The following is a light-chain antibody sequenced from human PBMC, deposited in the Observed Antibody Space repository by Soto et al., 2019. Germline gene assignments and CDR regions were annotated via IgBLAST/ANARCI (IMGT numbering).Light chain of an antibody. J-gene: IGKJ1*01. V-gene: IGKV3-20*01. CDR3: QQYGSSPWT. CDR2: GTS. Sequence: EIVLTQSPGTLSLSPGERATLSCRASQSVSSSSLAWYQQKPGRAPRLLIFGTSTGATGIPDRFSGSGSGTDFTLTVSGLEPEDFAVYYCQQYGSSPWTFGQGTKVEIK. CDR1: QSVSSSS.